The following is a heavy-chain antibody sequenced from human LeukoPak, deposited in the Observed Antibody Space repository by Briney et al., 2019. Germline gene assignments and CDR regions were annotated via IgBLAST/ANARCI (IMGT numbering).Heavy chain of an antibody. V-gene: IGHV3-33*01. CDR2: IWYDGSNK. J-gene: IGHJ3*02. Sequence: GRSLRLSCAASGFTFSSYGMHWVRQAPGKGLEWVALIWYDGSNKYYADSVKGRFTISRDNSKNTLYLQMNSLRAEDTAVYYCAGEFPEPRSMSEGSAFDIWGQGTLVTVSS. CDR3: AGEFPEPRSMSEGSAFDI. CDR1: GFTFSSYG. D-gene: IGHD1-14*01.